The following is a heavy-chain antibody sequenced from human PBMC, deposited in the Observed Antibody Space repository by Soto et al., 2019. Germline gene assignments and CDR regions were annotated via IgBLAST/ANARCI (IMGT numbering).Heavy chain of an antibody. CDR1: GGSISSGDYY. D-gene: IGHD3-10*01. CDR2: IYYSGSA. CDR3: AIARFGERLDY. Sequence: SETLSLTCTVSGGSISSGDYYWSWIRQPPGKGLEWIGYIYYSGSAYYNPSLKSRVTISVDTSKNQFSLKLSSVTAADTAVYYCAIARFGERLDYWGQGTLVTVSS. V-gene: IGHV4-30-4*01. J-gene: IGHJ4*02.